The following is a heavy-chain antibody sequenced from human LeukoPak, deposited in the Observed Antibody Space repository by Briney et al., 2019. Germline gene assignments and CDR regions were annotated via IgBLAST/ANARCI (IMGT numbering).Heavy chain of an antibody. J-gene: IGHJ4*02. Sequence: GGSLRLSCAASGFTFSSYGMHWVRQAPGKGLEWVAVISYDGSNKYYADSVKGRFTISRDNYKNTLYLQMNSLRAEDTGVYYCAKLVGATDYFDCWGQGTMVSVCS. CDR2: ISYDGSNK. CDR3: AKLVGATDYFDC. D-gene: IGHD1-26*01. CDR1: GFTFSSYG. V-gene: IGHV3-30*18.